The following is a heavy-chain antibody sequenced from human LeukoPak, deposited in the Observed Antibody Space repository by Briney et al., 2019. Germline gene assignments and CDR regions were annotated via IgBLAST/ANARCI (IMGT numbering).Heavy chain of an antibody. CDR3: ARSPVYCTNGVCYSDY. CDR2: INPNSGGT. V-gene: IGHV1-2*02. D-gene: IGHD2-8*01. CDR1: GYTFTGYY. J-gene: IGHJ4*02. Sequence: GASVKVSCKASGYTFTGYYMHWVRQAPGQGLEWMGWINPNSGGTNYAQKFQGRVTMTRDTSISTAYMELSRLRSDDTAVYYCARSPVYCTNGVCYSDYWGQGTLVTVSS.